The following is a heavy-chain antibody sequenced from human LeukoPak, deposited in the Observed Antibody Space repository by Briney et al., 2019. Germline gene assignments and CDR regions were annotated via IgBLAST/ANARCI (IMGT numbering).Heavy chain of an antibody. Sequence: SETLSLTCTVSGGSISSYYWSWIRQPPGKGLEWIGSIHYSGSTNYNPSLRSRVTISVDQSKNQFSLKLSPVNAADTAVYYCARHGYYDSSGYYYFDYWGQGTLVTVSS. CDR2: IHYSGST. V-gene: IGHV4-59*08. CDR1: GGSISSYY. CDR3: ARHGYYDSSGYYYFDY. J-gene: IGHJ4*02. D-gene: IGHD3-22*01.